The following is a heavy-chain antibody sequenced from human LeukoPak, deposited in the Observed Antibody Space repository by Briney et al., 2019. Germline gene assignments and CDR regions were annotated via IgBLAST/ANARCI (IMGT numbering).Heavy chain of an antibody. CDR1: GFTFDDYA. J-gene: IGHJ6*03. Sequence: PGGSLRLSCAASGFTFDDYAMHWVRQAPGKGLEWVSGISWNSGSIGYADSVKGRFTISRDNAKNSLYLQMNSLRAEDMALYYCAKGFNWNPYYYMDVWGKGTTVTVSS. D-gene: IGHD1-20*01. CDR3: AKGFNWNPYYYMDV. V-gene: IGHV3-9*03. CDR2: ISWNSGSI.